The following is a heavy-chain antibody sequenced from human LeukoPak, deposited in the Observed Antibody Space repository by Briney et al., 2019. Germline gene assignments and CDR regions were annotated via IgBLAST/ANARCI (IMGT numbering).Heavy chain of an antibody. D-gene: IGHD3-3*01. CDR2: IYTSGST. V-gene: IGHV4-4*07. CDR3: ARDRWHDFWSGSYFDY. J-gene: IGHJ4*02. Sequence: SETLSLTCTVSGGSISSYYWSWIRQPAGKGLEWIGRIYTSGSTNYNPPLKSRVTISVDKSKNQFSPKLSSVTAADTAVYYCARDRWHDFWSGSYFDYWGQGTLVTVSS. CDR1: GGSISSYY.